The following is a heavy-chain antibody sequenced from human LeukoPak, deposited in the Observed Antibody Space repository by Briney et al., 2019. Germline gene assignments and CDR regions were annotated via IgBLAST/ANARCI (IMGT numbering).Heavy chain of an antibody. CDR1: GYTFTSYG. Sequence: GASVKVSCKASGYTFTSYGISWVRRAPGQGLEWMGWISAYNGNTNYAQKLQGRVTMTTDTSTSTAYMELRSLRSDDTAVYYCARVLPAHDSSGYYNDYHFDYWGQGTLVTVSS. CDR2: ISAYNGNT. CDR3: ARVLPAHDSSGYYNDYHFDY. D-gene: IGHD3-22*01. J-gene: IGHJ4*02. V-gene: IGHV1-18*01.